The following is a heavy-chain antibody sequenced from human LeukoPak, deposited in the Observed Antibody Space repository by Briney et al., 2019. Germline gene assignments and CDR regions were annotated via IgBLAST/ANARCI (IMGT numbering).Heavy chain of an antibody. Sequence: GGSLRLSCAASGFTFDDYAMHWVRQAPGKGLEWVSGISWNSGSIGYADSVKGRFTISRDNAKNSLYLQMNSLRAEDTAVYYCARVRFLEWLFPRYNWFDPWGQGTLVTVSS. D-gene: IGHD3-3*01. V-gene: IGHV3-9*01. CDR2: ISWNSGSI. CDR3: ARVRFLEWLFPRYNWFDP. J-gene: IGHJ5*02. CDR1: GFTFDDYA.